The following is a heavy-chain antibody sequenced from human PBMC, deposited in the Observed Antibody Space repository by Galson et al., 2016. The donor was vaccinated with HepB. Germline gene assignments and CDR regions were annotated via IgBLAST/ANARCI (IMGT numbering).Heavy chain of an antibody. Sequence: SLRLSCAASGFNFSNYAMSWVRQAPGKGLEWVSSINIGGDSTYYADSVKGRFTISRDNSKNTVYLQMNSLRAEDTALYYCAKDSPYSSGWSTYWGQGTLVTVSS. CDR3: AKDSPYSSGWSTY. CDR2: INIGGDST. V-gene: IGHV3-23*01. CDR1: GFNFSNYA. J-gene: IGHJ4*02. D-gene: IGHD6-19*01.